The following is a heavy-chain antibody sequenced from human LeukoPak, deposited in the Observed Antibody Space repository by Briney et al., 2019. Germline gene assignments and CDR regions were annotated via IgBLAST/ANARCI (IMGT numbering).Heavy chain of an antibody. V-gene: IGHV4-61*02. D-gene: IGHD3-10*01. CDR1: GASISSGSYF. CDR2: IYTSGST. J-gene: IGHJ3*02. CDR3: AREVRSNDAFDI. Sequence: SQTLSLTCTVSGASISSGSYFWSWIRQPAGKGLEWIGRIYTSGSTNYNPSLKSRVAISVDTSKNQFSLKLSSVTAADTAVYSCAREVRSNDAFDIWGQGTMVTVSS.